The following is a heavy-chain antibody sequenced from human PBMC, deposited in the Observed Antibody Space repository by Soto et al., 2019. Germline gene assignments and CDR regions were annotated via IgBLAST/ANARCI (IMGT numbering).Heavy chain of an antibody. CDR3: ARGPYYFDIDY. D-gene: IGHD3-22*01. V-gene: IGHV4-59*01. Sequence: LSLTCTVSGGSISGYYWSWIRQPPGKGLEWIGYIYYSGSTNYNPSLKSRVTISVDTSKNQFSLKLSSVTAADTAVYYCARGPYYFDIDYWGRGTRVTVAS. CDR1: GGSISGYY. CDR2: IYYSGST. J-gene: IGHJ4*02.